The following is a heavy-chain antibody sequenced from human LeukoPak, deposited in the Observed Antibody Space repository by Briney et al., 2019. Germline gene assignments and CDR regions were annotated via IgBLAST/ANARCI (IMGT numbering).Heavy chain of an antibody. CDR3: ARSPGVVVTLYYFDY. CDR2: IIPIFGTA. Sequence: SVKVSCKASGGTFSSYAISWVRQAPGQGLEWMGGIIPIFGTANYAQKFQGRVTITADESTSTAYMELSSLRSEDTAVYYCARSPGVVVTLYYFDYWGQGTLVTVPS. J-gene: IGHJ4*02. D-gene: IGHD3-22*01. CDR1: GGTFSSYA. V-gene: IGHV1-69*13.